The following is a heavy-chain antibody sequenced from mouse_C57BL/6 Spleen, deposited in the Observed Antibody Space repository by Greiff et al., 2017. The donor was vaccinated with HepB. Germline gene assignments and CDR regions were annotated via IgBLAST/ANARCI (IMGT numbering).Heavy chain of an antibody. V-gene: IGHV1-42*01. Sequence: EVQLVESGPELVKPGASVKISCKASGYSFTGYYMNWVKQSPEKSLEWIGEMNPSTGGTTYNQKFQAKATLTVDKSSSTAYMQLKSLTSEDSAVYYCARSYYYGRFDYWGQGTTLTVSS. CDR1: GYSFTGYY. CDR3: ARSYYYGRFDY. D-gene: IGHD1-1*01. CDR2: MNPSTGGT. J-gene: IGHJ2*01.